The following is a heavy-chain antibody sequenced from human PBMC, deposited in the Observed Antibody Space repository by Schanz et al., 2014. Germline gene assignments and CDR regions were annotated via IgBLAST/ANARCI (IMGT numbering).Heavy chain of an antibody. V-gene: IGHV1-2*06. D-gene: IGHD3-9*01. Sequence: VQLEQSGAEVKKPGSSVKVSCKASGYTFTNHYLHWVRQAPGQGLEWMGRISPSSGGTNYAQNFQGRVTMTKDTSINAAYMELSTLTSDDTAVYDGAKHVRSLTGNDYWGQGTLVTVSS. J-gene: IGHJ4*02. CDR3: AKHVRSLTGNDY. CDR1: GYTFTNHY. CDR2: ISPSSGGT.